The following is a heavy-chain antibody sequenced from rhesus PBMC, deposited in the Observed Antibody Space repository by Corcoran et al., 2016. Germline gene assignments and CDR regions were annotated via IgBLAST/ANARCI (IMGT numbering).Heavy chain of an antibody. J-gene: IGHJ4*01. CDR3: ARDGIEYCSGSGCYDY. V-gene: IGHV3-54*02. Sequence: EVQLVESGGGLVQPGGSLRLSCAASGFTFGNYGIHWVRRAPGKGLEWVALISYDGSKRYYADSVKGRFTISRDNSKNMLYLQMNNLKWEDTGVYYCARDGIEYCSGSGCYDYWGQGVLVTVSS. CDR1: GFTFGNYG. D-gene: IGHD2-21*01. CDR2: ISYDGSKR.